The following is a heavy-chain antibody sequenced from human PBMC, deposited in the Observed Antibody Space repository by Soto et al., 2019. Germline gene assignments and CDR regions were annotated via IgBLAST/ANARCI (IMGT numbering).Heavy chain of an antibody. CDR2: IIPIFGTA. D-gene: IGHD3-22*01. V-gene: IGHV1-69*01. CDR3: ARDASYYDSSGYYYVKWFDP. CDR1: GGTFSSYA. Sequence: QVQLVQSGAEVKKPGSSVKVSCKASGGTFSSYAISWVRQAPGQGLEWMGGIIPIFGTANYAQKFQGRVTITADESTSTAYMELSSLRSEETAVYYCARDASYYDSSGYYYVKWFDPWGQGTLVTVSS. J-gene: IGHJ5*02.